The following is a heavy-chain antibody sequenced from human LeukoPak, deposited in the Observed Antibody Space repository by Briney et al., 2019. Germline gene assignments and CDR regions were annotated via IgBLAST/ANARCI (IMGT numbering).Heavy chain of an antibody. J-gene: IGHJ6*03. CDR1: GGSFSGYY. V-gene: IGHV4-34*01. CDR3: ARLGWELLGANYYYYYMDV. D-gene: IGHD1-26*01. Sequence: SETLSITCAVYGGSFSGYYWSWIRQPPGKGLEWIGEINHSGSTNYNPSHKSRVTISVDTSKNQFSLKLSSVTAADTAVYYCARLGWELLGANYYYYYMDVWGKGTTVTISS. CDR2: INHSGST.